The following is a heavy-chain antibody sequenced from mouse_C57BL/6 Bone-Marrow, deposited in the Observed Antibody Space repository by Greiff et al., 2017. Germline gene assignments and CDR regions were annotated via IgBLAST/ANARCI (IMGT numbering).Heavy chain of an antibody. D-gene: IGHD2-3*01. J-gene: IGHJ2*01. CDR1: GFTFSDYG. Sequence: EVKLMESGGGLVKPGGSLKLSCAASGFTFSDYGMHWVRQAPEKGLEWVAYISSGSNTIYYADTVKGRFTISRDNAKNTLFLQMTSLRSEDTAMYYCARRYYDYWGQGTTLTVSS. CDR2: ISSGSNTI. CDR3: ARRYYDY. V-gene: IGHV5-17*01.